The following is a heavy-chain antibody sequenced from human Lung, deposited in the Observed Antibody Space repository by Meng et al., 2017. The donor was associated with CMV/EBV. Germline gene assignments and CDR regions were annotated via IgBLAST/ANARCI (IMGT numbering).Heavy chain of an antibody. CDR1: GGSFSGYY. V-gene: IGHV4-34*01. Sequence: SETLSLXCAVYGGSFSGYYCTWIRQSPGKGLEWIGDINHSGSTNYNPSLKSRVTISVDTSKKQCSLKLSSVTAADTAVYFCARGLADSNPFFYYYYGMDVWGQGNXVNGSS. CDR3: ARGLADSNPFFYYYYGMDV. CDR2: INHSGST. D-gene: IGHD4-11*01. J-gene: IGHJ6*02.